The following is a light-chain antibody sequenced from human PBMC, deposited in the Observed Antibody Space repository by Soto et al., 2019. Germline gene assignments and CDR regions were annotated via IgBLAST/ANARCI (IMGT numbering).Light chain of an antibody. CDR3: QQPNSFPP. J-gene: IGKJ1*01. CDR2: AAS. Sequence: DIEMTQSPSAVSASVGDRATISCWASQGISSWLAWYQQKPGKAHKLLIYAASSFQSVVPPWYSGSGSGTDFPDTSSHLQPEHFATYYCQQPNSFPPFGQGTKLEIK. CDR1: QGISSW. V-gene: IGKV1-12*01.